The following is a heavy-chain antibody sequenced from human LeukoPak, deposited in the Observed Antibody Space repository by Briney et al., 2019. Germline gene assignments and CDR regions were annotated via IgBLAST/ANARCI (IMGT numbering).Heavy chain of an antibody. CDR2: IFPTDSDT. CDR1: GYTFTNYW. V-gene: IGHV5-51*01. Sequence: KPGESLTISCKGSGYTFTNYWIGWVRQMPGKGLEWMGLIFPTDSDTKYSPSFDGQITISADTSTSTAYLQWSSLKASDTALYYCVRTPDCGSTSCYLNYFDYWGQGTLVTVSS. J-gene: IGHJ4*02. CDR3: VRTPDCGSTSCYLNYFDY. D-gene: IGHD2-2*01.